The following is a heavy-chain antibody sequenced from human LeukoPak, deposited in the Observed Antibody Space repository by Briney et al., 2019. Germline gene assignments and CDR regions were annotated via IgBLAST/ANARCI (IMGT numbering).Heavy chain of an antibody. J-gene: IGHJ4*02. D-gene: IGHD6-13*01. CDR1: GDSVSSNSAA. Sequence: SQTLSLTCAISGDSVSSNSAAWNWIRQSPSRGLEWPGRTYYRSKWYNDYAVSVKSRITINPDTSKNQFSLQLNSVTPEDTAVYYCARDNPRYSSSSGASYYFDYWGQGTLVTVSS. V-gene: IGHV6-1*01. CDR3: ARDNPRYSSSSGASYYFDY. CDR2: TYYRSKWYN.